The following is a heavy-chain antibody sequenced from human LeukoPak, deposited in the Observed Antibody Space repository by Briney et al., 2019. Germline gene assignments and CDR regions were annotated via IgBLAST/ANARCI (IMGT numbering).Heavy chain of an antibody. Sequence: GGSLRLSCAASGFTFSSYSMNWVRQAPGKGLEWVSYISSSSSTIYYAVSVKGRFTISRDNAKNSLYLQMNSLRAEDTAVYYCARDTDGYSYGLNYFDYWGQGTLVTVSS. J-gene: IGHJ4*02. D-gene: IGHD5-18*01. CDR1: GFTFSSYS. CDR2: ISSSSSTI. CDR3: ARDTDGYSYGLNYFDY. V-gene: IGHV3-48*01.